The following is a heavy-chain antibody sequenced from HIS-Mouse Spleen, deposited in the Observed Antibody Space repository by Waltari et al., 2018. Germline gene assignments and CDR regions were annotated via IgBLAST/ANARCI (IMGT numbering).Heavy chain of an antibody. J-gene: IGHJ4*02. CDR3: ATKSKLGISAIDY. Sequence: QVQLVQSGAEVKKPGASVKVACKASGYTFTGYHMHWVRRAPGQGLEWMGWINPNSGGTNYAQKFQGRVTMTRDTSISTAYMELSRLRSDDTAVYYCATKSKLGISAIDYWGQGTLVTVSS. V-gene: IGHV1-2*02. CDR1: GYTFTGYH. D-gene: IGHD7-27*01. CDR2: INPNSGGT.